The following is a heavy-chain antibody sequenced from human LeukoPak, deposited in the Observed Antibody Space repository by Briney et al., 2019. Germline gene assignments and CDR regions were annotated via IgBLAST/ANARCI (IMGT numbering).Heavy chain of an antibody. CDR2: ISSSSSYI. CDR3: ARSSGWYEDYFDY. D-gene: IGHD6-19*01. CDR1: GFTFSSYS. V-gene: IGHV3-21*01. Sequence: GGSLRLSCAASGFTFSSYSMNWVRQAPGKGLEWVSSISSSSSYIYYADSVKGRFTISRDNAKNSLYLQMNSLRAEDTAVYYCARSSGWYEDYFDYWGQGTLVAVSS. J-gene: IGHJ4*02.